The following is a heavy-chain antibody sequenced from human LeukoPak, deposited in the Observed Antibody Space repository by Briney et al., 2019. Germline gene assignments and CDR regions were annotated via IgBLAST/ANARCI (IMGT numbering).Heavy chain of an antibody. J-gene: IGHJ4*02. CDR2: ISGSGGST. V-gene: IGHV3-23*01. Sequence: TGGSLRLSCAASGFTFSSYAMSWVRQAPGKGLEWVSAISGSGGSTYYADSVKGRFTISRDNSKNTLYLQMNSLRAEDTAVYYCARVGHSSSWYWWGDFDYWGQGTLVTVSS. D-gene: IGHD6-13*01. CDR3: ARVGHSSSWYWWGDFDY. CDR1: GFTFSSYA.